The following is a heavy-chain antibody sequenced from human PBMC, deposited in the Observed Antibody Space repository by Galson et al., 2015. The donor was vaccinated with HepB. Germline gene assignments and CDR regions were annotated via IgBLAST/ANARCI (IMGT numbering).Heavy chain of an antibody. D-gene: IGHD3-3*01. CDR2: ISSNGGST. CDR1: GFTVSSNY. V-gene: IGHV3-64D*06. Sequence: SLRLSCAASGFTVSSNYMSWVRQAPGKGLEYVSAISSNGGSTYYADSVKGRFTISRDNSKNTLYLQMSSLRAEDTAVYYCVKILSTNDFWSGYYDEVFDYWGQGTLVTVSS. CDR3: VKILSTNDFWSGYYDEVFDY. J-gene: IGHJ4*02.